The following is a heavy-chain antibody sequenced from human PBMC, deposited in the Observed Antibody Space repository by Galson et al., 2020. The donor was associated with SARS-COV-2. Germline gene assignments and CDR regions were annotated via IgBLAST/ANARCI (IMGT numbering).Heavy chain of an antibody. Sequence: SETLSLTCAVSGGSIGSSGFSWSWIRQPPGKGLEWIGYMVHSGTTYYKPSLKSRVTISIDKSKNQLSLKLTSVTAADTAVYYCARAPFDYGYSGGFEFWGQGVLVTVSS. D-gene: IGHD3-10*01. V-gene: IGHV4-30-2*01. CDR2: MVHSGTT. CDR1: GGSIGSSGFS. J-gene: IGHJ4*02. CDR3: ARAPFDYGYSGGFEF.